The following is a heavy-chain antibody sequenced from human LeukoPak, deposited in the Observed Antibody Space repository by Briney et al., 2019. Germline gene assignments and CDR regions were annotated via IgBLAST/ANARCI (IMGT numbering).Heavy chain of an antibody. J-gene: IGHJ4*02. CDR3: AREHSGSCGGRLWYDY. CDR2: IYYSGST. V-gene: IGHV4-39*07. Sequence: SETLSLTCTVSGGSISSSSYYWGWIRQPPGKGLEWIGSIYYSGSTYYNPSLKSRVTISVDTSKNQFSLKLSSVTAADTAVYYCAREHSGSCGGRLWYDYWGQGTLVTVSS. CDR1: GGSISSSSYY. D-gene: IGHD1-26*01.